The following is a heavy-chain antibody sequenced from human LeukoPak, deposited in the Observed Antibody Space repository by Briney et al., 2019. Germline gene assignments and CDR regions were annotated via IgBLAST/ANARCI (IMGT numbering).Heavy chain of an antibody. CDR1: GFTFSGYG. V-gene: IGHV3-30*02. CDR3: VQGWRDN. CDR2: IRYDGSNK. D-gene: IGHD2-15*01. J-gene: IGHJ4*02. Sequence: GGSLRLSCAASGFTFSGYGMHWVRQAPGKGLEWVAFIRYDGSNKYYADSVKGRFTISRDNSKNTLYLQMNSLRAEDTAVYYCVQGWRDNWGQGTLVTVSS.